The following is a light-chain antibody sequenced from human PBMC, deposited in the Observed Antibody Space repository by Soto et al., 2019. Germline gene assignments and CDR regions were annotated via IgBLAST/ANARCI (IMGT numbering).Light chain of an antibody. J-gene: IGKJ1*01. Sequence: ETVLTQSPGTLSLSPGERATLSCRASQSVGGSLAWYQQRPGQAPRLLIYGASSRATGIPDRFSGSGSGTDFTLTISRLEPEDFAVYYCQQYGSSLWTFGQGTKVDIK. CDR2: GAS. CDR1: QSVGGS. V-gene: IGKV3-20*01. CDR3: QQYGSSLWT.